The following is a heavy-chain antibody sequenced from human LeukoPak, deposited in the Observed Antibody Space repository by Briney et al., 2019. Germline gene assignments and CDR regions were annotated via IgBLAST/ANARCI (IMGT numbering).Heavy chain of an antibody. D-gene: IGHD3-22*01. Sequence: SETLSLTCAVYGGSFSGYYWSWIRQPPGKGLEWIGEINHSGSTNYNPSLKSRVTISVDTSKNQFSLKLSSVTAADTAVYHCARGRRSSVGYYDSSGYYRTKPFDYWGQGTLVTVSS. CDR3: ARGRRSSVGYYDSSGYYRTKPFDY. J-gene: IGHJ4*02. CDR1: GGSFSGYY. CDR2: INHSGST. V-gene: IGHV4-34*01.